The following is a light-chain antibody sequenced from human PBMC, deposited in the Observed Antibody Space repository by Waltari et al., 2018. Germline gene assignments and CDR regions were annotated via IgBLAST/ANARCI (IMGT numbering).Light chain of an antibody. CDR3: VAWDDSLSATV. Sequence: QSVLTQPPSASGTPGQRVTISCSGSSSTIGSNYVYWYQHLPGTAPKLLVYRKDQRPAGVPVRVSGSKSGTSASRAISELRSEDEADYYCVAWDDSLSATVFGGGTKLTVL. CDR2: RKD. V-gene: IGLV1-47*01. J-gene: IGLJ3*02. CDR1: SSTIGSNY.